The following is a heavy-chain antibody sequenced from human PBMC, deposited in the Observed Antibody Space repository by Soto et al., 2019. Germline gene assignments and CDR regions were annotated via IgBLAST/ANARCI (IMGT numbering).Heavy chain of an antibody. CDR2: INHSGST. Sequence: SETLSLTCAVYGGSFSGYYWSWIRQPPGKGLEWIGEINHSGSTNYNPSLKSRVTISVDTSKNQFSLKLSSVTAADTAAYYCARGGPRGGGYSYGTPGFNYWGQGTLVTVSS. J-gene: IGHJ4*02. CDR1: GGSFSGYY. V-gene: IGHV4-34*01. D-gene: IGHD5-18*01. CDR3: ARGGPRGGGYSYGTPGFNY.